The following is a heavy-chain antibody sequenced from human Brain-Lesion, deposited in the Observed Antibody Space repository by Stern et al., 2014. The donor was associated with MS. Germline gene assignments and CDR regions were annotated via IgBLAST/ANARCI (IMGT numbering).Heavy chain of an antibody. Sequence: QMQLVQSGPGLVKPSQTLSLTCTVSGGSVGSGSYDWSWIRQPAGKGLEWIGRIYTTGSTYYNPSLKSRVPISIDTSKNQFSLKLPSVTAADTAVYYCARDKEDTNMAFRYFDNWGQGTLVTVSS. V-gene: IGHV4-61*02. CDR3: ARDKEDTNMAFRYFDN. CDR1: GGSVGSGSYD. CDR2: IYTTGST. D-gene: IGHD5-18*01. J-gene: IGHJ4*02.